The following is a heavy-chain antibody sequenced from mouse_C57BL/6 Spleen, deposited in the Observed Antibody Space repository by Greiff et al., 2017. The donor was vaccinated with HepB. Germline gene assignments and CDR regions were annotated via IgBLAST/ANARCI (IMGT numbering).Heavy chain of an antibody. CDR1: GFTFSSYG. D-gene: IGHD2-5*01. J-gene: IGHJ3*01. V-gene: IGHV5-6*01. CDR2: ISSGGSYT. CDR3: ARDSNHWFAY. Sequence: EVQLVESGGDLVKPGGSLKLSCAASGFTFSSYGMSWVRQTPDKRLEWVATISSGGSYTYYPDSVKGRFTISRDNAKNTLYLQMSSLKSEDTAMYYCARDSNHWFAYWGQGTLVTVSA.